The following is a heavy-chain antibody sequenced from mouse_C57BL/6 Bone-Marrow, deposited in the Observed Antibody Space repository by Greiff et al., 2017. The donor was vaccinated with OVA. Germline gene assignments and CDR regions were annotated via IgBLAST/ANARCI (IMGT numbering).Heavy chain of an antibody. CDR3: ARIVNYGSSFDY. CDR2: ICWDDDK. CDR1: GFSLSTFGMG. J-gene: IGHJ2*01. Sequence: QVTLKESGPGILQPSQTLSLTCSFSGFSLSTFGMGVGWLRQPSGQGLEWLAHICWDDDKYYNPALKSRLTISKDTSKNLVFLKIANVDTADTDTYSRARIVNYGSSFDYWGQGTTLTVSS. D-gene: IGHD1-1*01. V-gene: IGHV8-8*01.